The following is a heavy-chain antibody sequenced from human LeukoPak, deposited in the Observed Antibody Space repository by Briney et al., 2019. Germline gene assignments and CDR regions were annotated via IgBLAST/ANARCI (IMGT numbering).Heavy chain of an antibody. V-gene: IGHV3-21*01. Sequence: GGSLRLSCAASGFTFSSYTMNWVRQAPGEGLEWVSSINSSSNYIYYADSVKGRFTISRDNAKNSLYLQMNSLRAEDTAVYYCAKKGGDYFDYWGQGALVTVSS. D-gene: IGHD3-10*01. CDR1: GFTFSSYT. CDR3: AKKGGDYFDY. J-gene: IGHJ4*02. CDR2: INSSSNYI.